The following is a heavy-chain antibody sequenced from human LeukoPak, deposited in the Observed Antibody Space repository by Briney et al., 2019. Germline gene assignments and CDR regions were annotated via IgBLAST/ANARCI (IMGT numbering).Heavy chain of an antibody. CDR3: ARDRGGYYASESPGAFDI. D-gene: IGHD3-10*01. V-gene: IGHV1-69*04. CDR1: GGTFSSYA. J-gene: IGHJ3*02. CDR2: IIPILDIT. Sequence: SVKVSCKTPGGTFSSYAISWVRQAPGQGLEWMGRIIPILDITNYAQKFQGRVTITADKSTYTAYMDLSSLRSEDTAVYYCARDRGGYYASESPGAFDIWGQGTMVTVSS.